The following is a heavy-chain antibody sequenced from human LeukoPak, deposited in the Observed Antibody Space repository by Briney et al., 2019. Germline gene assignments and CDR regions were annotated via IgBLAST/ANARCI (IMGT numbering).Heavy chain of an antibody. V-gene: IGHV3-30*03. CDR1: GFTFISYG. CDR3: ARDVPAYYYDSSGYTDAFDI. CDR2: ISYDGSNK. Sequence: GGSLRLSCAASGFTFISYGMHWVRQAPGKGLEWVAVISYDGSNKYYADSVKGRFTISRDNSKNTLYLQMNSLRAEDTAVYYCARDVPAYYYDSSGYTDAFDIWGQGTMVTVSS. J-gene: IGHJ3*02. D-gene: IGHD3-22*01.